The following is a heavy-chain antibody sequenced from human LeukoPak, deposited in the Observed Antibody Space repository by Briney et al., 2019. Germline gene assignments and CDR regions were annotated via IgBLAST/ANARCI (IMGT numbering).Heavy chain of an antibody. CDR3: ATLPQDFWSVGNWFDP. CDR2: INHSGST. CDR1: GGSFSGYY. D-gene: IGHD3-3*01. J-gene: IGHJ5*02. V-gene: IGHV4-34*01. Sequence: PSETLPLTCAVYGGSFSGYYWSWIRQPPGKGLEWIGEINHSGSTNYNPSLKSRVTISVDTSKNQFSLKLSSVTAADTAVYYCATLPQDFWSVGNWFDPWGQGTLVTVSS.